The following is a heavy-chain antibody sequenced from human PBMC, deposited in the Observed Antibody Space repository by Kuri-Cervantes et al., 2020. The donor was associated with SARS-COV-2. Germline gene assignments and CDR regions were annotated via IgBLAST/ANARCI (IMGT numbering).Heavy chain of an antibody. D-gene: IGHD3-10*01. CDR3: ARGIIWFGELLYYFDY. Sequence: SETLSLTCTVSGFSISSIYYWGWIRQPPGKGLEWIGSIYYSGSTYYNPSLKSRVTISVDTSKNQFSLKLSSVTAADTAVYYCARGIIWFGELLYYFDYWGQGTLVTVSS. CDR2: IYYSGST. J-gene: IGHJ4*02. V-gene: IGHV4-38-2*02. CDR1: GFSISSIYY.